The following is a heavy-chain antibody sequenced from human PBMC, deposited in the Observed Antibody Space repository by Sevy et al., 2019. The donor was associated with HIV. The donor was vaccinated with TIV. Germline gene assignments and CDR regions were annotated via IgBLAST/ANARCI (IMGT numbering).Heavy chain of an antibody. J-gene: IGHJ4*02. CDR1: GFTITKYG. CDR2: ISNSGANA. D-gene: IGHD6-19*01. Sequence: GGSLRLSCAASGFTITKYGMHWVRQAPGKGLEWVSGISNSGANAYYADSVRGRFTVSRDNSKNTVYLQLNSLRAEDTAIYYCAKEWTLLSDWYGEFDYWGQGTLVTVSS. CDR3: AKEWTLLSDWYGEFDY. V-gene: IGHV3-23*01.